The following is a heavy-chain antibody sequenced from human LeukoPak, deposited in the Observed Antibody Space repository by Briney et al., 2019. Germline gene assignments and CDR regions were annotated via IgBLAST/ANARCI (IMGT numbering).Heavy chain of an antibody. V-gene: IGHV3-48*03. CDR3: AREYCSSTSCYDGIDY. Sequence: GGSLRLSCAASGFTFSSYEMNWVRQAPGKGLEWVSYISSSGSAIYYADSVKGRFTISRDNAKNSLYLQMNSLRAEDTAAYYCAREYCSSTSCYDGIDYWGQGTLVTVSS. D-gene: IGHD2-2*01. CDR2: ISSSGSAI. J-gene: IGHJ4*02. CDR1: GFTFSSYE.